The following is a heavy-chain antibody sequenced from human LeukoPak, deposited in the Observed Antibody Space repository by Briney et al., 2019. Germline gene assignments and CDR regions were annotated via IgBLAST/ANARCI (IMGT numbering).Heavy chain of an antibody. CDR2: ISYDGSNK. CDR1: GFTFSSYA. J-gene: IGHJ4*02. V-gene: IGHV3-30-3*01. Sequence: GGSLGLSCAASGFTFSSYAMHWVRQAPGKGLEWVAVISYDGSNKYYADSVKGRFTISRDNSKNTLYLQMNSLRAEDTAVYYCARDPLQLGYCSSTSCYLPIDYWGQGTLVTVSS. D-gene: IGHD2-2*01. CDR3: ARDPLQLGYCSSTSCYLPIDY.